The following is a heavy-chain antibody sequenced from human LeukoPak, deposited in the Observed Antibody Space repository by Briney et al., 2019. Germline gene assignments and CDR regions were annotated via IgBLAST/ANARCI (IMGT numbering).Heavy chain of an antibody. V-gene: IGHV1-24*01. CDR1: GYTLTELS. CDR2: FDPEDGET. CDR3: ARDDYDFWSGYYTPYYYYYYGMDV. J-gene: IGHJ6*02. D-gene: IGHD3-3*01. Sequence: ASVKVSCKVSGYTLTELSMHWVRQAPGKGLEWMGGFDPEDGETIYAQKFQGRVTMTEDTSTDTAYMGLSSLRSEDTAVYYCARDDYDFWSGYYTPYYYYYYGMDVWGQGTTVTVSS.